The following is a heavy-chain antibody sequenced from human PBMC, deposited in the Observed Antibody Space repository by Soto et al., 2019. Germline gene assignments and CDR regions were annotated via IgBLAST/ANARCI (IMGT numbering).Heavy chain of an antibody. CDR2: INAGNGNA. CDR1: GYTFTSYA. Sequence: ASVKVSCKASGYTFTSYAMHWVRQAPGQRLEWMGWINAGNGNAKYSQKFQGRVTITRDTSASTAYMELSSLRSEDTAVYYCATSGGSSWAYFDYWGQGTLVTVSS. CDR3: ATSGGSSWAYFDY. D-gene: IGHD6-13*01. J-gene: IGHJ4*02. V-gene: IGHV1-3*01.